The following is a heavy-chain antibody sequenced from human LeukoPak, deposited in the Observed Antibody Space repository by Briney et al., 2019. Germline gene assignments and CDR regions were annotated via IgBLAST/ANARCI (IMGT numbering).Heavy chain of an antibody. D-gene: IGHD3-10*01. Sequence: GRSLRLSCAASGFTFNSYAIHWVRQAPGRGREWVAVISYEGSNKYYADFVKGRLTISRDNSKKTLYLQMNSLRAEDTAVYYCARAFGAYGSGSYSPFDYWGQGTLVTVSS. CDR3: ARAFGAYGSGSYSPFDY. V-gene: IGHV3-30*04. J-gene: IGHJ4*02. CDR2: ISYEGSNK. CDR1: GFTFNSYA.